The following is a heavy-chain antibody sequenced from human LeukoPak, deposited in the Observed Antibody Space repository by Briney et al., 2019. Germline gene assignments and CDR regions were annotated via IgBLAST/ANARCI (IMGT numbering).Heavy chain of an antibody. J-gene: IGHJ4*02. CDR2: VNLQGST. Sequence: KSSETLSLTCGVSGGSITNTNYWTWVRQPPGKGLEWIGEVNLQGSTNYNPSLMGRVAISVDTSENHISLQFTSVTAADTAVYYCAREGGPYRPLDYSGQGTLVTVSS. V-gene: IGHV4-4*02. CDR3: AREGGPYRPLDY. CDR1: GGSITNTNY.